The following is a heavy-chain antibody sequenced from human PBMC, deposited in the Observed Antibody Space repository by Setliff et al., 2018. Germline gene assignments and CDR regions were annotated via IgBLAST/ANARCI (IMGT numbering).Heavy chain of an antibody. CDR1: GGSISSGDYY. V-gene: IGHV4-30-4*08. Sequence: SETLSLTCTVSGGSISSGDYYWSWIRQPPGKGLEWIGYIYSSGSTYYNPSLKSRVSISVDTSKNQCSLKLSSVTAADTAVYYCARKGIWAISGAFDIWGQGTMVTVSS. J-gene: IGHJ3*02. D-gene: IGHD1-26*01. CDR2: IYSSGST. CDR3: ARKGIWAISGAFDI.